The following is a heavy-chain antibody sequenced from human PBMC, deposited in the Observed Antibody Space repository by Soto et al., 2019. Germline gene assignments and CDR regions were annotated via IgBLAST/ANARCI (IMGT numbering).Heavy chain of an antibody. J-gene: IGHJ6*02. CDR2: IYYSGST. Sequence: SDTLSLTCTVSGGSISSSSYYWGWIRQPPGKGPEWIGSIYYSGSTYYNPSLKSRVTISVDTFKNQFSLKLSSVTAADTAVYYCASRAAGNYYYYYGMDVWGQGTTVTVSS. V-gene: IGHV4-39*01. CDR1: GGSISSSSYY. CDR3: ASRAAGNYYYYYGMDV.